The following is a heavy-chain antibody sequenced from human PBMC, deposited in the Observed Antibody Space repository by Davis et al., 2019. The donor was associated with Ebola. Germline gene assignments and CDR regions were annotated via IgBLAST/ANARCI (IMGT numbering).Heavy chain of an antibody. CDR3: AKGVTMKVVVTPSSDH. CDR2: IGGTGSST. D-gene: IGHD3-22*01. V-gene: IGHV3-23*01. J-gene: IGHJ4*02. Sequence: GESLKISCAASGFTLSSYGMSWVRQAPGKGLEWVSAIGGTGSSTYYADSVKGRFTISRDNSKNTLYLQMNSLRAEDTAVYYCAKGVTMKVVVTPSSDHWGQGTLVTVSS. CDR1: GFTLSSYG.